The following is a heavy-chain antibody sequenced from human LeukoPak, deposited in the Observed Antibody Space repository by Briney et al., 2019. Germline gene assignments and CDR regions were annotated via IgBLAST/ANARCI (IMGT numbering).Heavy chain of an antibody. Sequence: GASVKVSCKASGGTFSSYAISWVRQAPGQGLEWMGWISAYNGNTNYAQKLQGRVTMTTDTSTSTAYMELRSLRSDDTAVYYCARYESEVVLSAFDIWGQGTMVTVSS. V-gene: IGHV1-18*01. CDR3: ARYESEVVLSAFDI. J-gene: IGHJ3*02. CDR1: GGTFSSYA. CDR2: ISAYNGNT. D-gene: IGHD2-15*01.